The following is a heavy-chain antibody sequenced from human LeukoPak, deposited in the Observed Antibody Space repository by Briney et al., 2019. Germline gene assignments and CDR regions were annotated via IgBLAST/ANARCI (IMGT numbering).Heavy chain of an antibody. CDR2: IYYSGST. CDR3: ARGTLTMVRGVIKGPYYYGMDV. CDR1: GGSISSYY. D-gene: IGHD3-10*01. J-gene: IGHJ6*02. Sequence: SETLSLTCTVSGGSISSYYWSWIRQPPGKGLEWIGYIYYSGSTNYNPSLKSRVTISVDTSKNQFSLRLSSVTAADTAVYYCARGTLTMVRGVIKGPYYYGMDVWGQGTTVTVSS. V-gene: IGHV4-59*08.